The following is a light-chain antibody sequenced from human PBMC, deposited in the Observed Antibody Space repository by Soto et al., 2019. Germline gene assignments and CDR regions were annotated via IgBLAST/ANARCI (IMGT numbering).Light chain of an antibody. Sequence: EIVMTQSPATLSVSPGERATLSCRASQSVNNNLAWYQQKPGQAPRLLIYDASTRATGVPARFSGSGSGTEFALTISSLQSEDFAVYYCQQYNNWPLTSGGGTKVEIK. CDR3: QQYNNWPLT. CDR2: DAS. CDR1: QSVNNN. J-gene: IGKJ4*01. V-gene: IGKV3-15*01.